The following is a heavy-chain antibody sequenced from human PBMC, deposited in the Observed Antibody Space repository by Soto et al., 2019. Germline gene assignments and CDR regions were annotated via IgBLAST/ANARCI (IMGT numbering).Heavy chain of an antibody. V-gene: IGHV1-46*01. Sequence: GASVKVSCKASGYTFTSYYMHWVRQAPGQGREWMGIINPSGGSTRYGQKFQGRVNMTRDTSTSTVYMELSSMRAEYTAVYYCAGGRDGYSCYGDAFDIWGQGXMVTVSS. CDR2: INPSGGST. CDR1: GYTFTSYY. CDR3: AGGRDGYSCYGDAFDI. J-gene: IGHJ3*02. D-gene: IGHD5-18*01.